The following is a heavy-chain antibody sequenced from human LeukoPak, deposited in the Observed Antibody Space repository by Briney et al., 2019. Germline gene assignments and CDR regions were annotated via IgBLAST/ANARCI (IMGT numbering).Heavy chain of an antibody. V-gene: IGHV1-2*02. CDR1: GYTFTDYY. CDR2: INPNSGGT. CDR3: ARDPDYYDTSGYFHFDY. Sequence: ASVKVSCKASGYTFTDYYMHWVRQAPGQGLEWMGWINPNSGGTNYAQKFQGGVTMTRDTSISTAYMELSRLRSDDTAVYYCARDPDYYDTSGYFHFDYWGQGTLVTVSS. D-gene: IGHD3-22*01. J-gene: IGHJ4*02.